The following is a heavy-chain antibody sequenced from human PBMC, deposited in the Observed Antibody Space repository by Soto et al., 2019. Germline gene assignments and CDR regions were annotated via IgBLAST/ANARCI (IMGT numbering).Heavy chain of an antibody. V-gene: IGHV3-33*01. Sequence: QMQLVESGGGVVQPGGSLRLSCAASGFRFSGHGMHWVRQAPGKGLEWLTFIGFDGTKKDYIDSVKGRFTISRDNSRNTLSLQMDSLRAEDTAVYFCARFTGTASESQGRLELWGQGILVTVSS. CDR2: IGFDGTKK. CDR1: GFRFSGHG. J-gene: IGHJ4*02. CDR3: ARFTGTASESQGRLEL. D-gene: IGHD4-4*01.